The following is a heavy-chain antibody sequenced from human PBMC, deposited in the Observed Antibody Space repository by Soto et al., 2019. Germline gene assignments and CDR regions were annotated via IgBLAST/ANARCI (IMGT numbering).Heavy chain of an antibody. CDR3: ARSQPGSTSWYYYGMDV. V-gene: IGHV1-2*02. CDR1: GYTFTGYY. Sequence: ASVKVFCKASGYTFTGYYMQWVRQAPGQGLEWMGWINPNSGGTNYAQKFQGRVTMTRDTSISTAYMKLSRLRSEDTAVYYWARSQPGSTSWYYYGMDVWGQGTTVIVSS. J-gene: IGHJ6*02. D-gene: IGHD2-2*01. CDR2: INPNSGGT.